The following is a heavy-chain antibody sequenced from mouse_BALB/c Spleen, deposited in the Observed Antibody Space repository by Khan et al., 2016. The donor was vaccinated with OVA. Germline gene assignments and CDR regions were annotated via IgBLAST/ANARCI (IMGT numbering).Heavy chain of an antibody. CDR2: IWNDGST. V-gene: IGHV2-6-1*01. J-gene: IGHJ4*01. D-gene: IGHD2-10*01. CDR3: ARQPYYHYNIMDY. CDR1: GFSLKNYG. Sequence: QVQLKVSGPGLAAPSQSLSITCTISGFSLKNYGIHWVRQPPGKGLEWLVVIWNDGSTTYNSALKSRMTITKDNSQSQVFLKMNSLQIDDTAIYFCARQPYYHYNIMDYWGQGTSVTVSS.